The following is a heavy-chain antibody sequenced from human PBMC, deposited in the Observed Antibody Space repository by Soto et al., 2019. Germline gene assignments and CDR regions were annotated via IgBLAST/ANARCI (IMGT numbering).Heavy chain of an antibody. CDR3: ARGGMDV. CDR2: INHSGST. V-gene: IGHV4-34*01. Sequence: SETLSLTCAVYAGSFSGYYWSWIRQPPGKGLEWIGEINHSGSTNYNPSLKSPVTISVDTSKNQFSLKLSSVTAADTAVYYCARGGMDVWGQGTTVTVSS. J-gene: IGHJ6*02. CDR1: AGSFSGYY.